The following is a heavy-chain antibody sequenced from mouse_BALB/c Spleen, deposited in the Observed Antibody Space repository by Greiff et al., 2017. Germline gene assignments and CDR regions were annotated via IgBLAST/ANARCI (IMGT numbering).Heavy chain of an antibody. D-gene: IGHD2-3*01. Sequence: EVKLQQSGPELVKPGASVKISCKASGYTFTDYNMHWVKQSHGKSLEWIGYIYPYNGGTCYNQKFKSKATLTVDNSSSTAYMELRSLTSEDSAVYYCARRGRWFPYFDYWGQGTTLTVSS. J-gene: IGHJ2*01. V-gene: IGHV1S29*02. CDR2: IYPYNGGT. CDR1: GYTFTDYN. CDR3: ARRGRWFPYFDY.